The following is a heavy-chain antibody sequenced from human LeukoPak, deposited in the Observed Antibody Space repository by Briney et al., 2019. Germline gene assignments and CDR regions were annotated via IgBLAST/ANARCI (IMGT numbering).Heavy chain of an antibody. CDR3: ARPDSSGYSLDY. CDR1: GYTFTGYY. D-gene: IGHD3-22*01. V-gene: IGHV1-2*02. J-gene: IGHJ4*02. CDR2: INPNSGGT. Sequence: GASVKVSCKASGYTFTGYYMHWVRQAPGQGLEWMGWINPNSGGTNYEQKFQGRVTMTRDTSISTAYMELSRLRSDDTAVYYCARPDSSGYSLDYWGQGTLVTVSS.